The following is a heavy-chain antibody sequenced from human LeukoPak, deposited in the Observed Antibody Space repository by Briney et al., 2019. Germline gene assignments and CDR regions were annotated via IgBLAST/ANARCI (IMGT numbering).Heavy chain of an antibody. CDR2: IDSSSRSI. D-gene: IGHD5-12*01. CDR1: GFTFSIYS. V-gene: IGHV3-21*01. CDR3: AREGVGGYTEAFDY. Sequence: PGGSLRLSCAASGFTFSIYSMNWVRQAPGKGLEWVSAIDSSSRSIYYADSVKGRFTVSRDEAKNSLYLQMNSLRAEDTAVYYCAREGVGGYTEAFDYWGQGTLVTVSS. J-gene: IGHJ4*02.